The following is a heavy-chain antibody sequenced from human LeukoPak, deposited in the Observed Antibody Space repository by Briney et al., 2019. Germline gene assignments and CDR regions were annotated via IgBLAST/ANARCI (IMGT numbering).Heavy chain of an antibody. Sequence: SETLSLTCIVSGGPASTHYWSWSRQPPGKGLEWIGYNDYSGSTNYNPSLKSRVTISVDTSKNQFSLKLNSVTAADTAVYYCARGATFRGTYYMDVWGKGTTVTVSS. V-gene: IGHV4-59*02. CDR1: GGPASTHY. CDR3: ARGATFRGTYYMDV. J-gene: IGHJ6*03. CDR2: NDYSGST. D-gene: IGHD3-10*01.